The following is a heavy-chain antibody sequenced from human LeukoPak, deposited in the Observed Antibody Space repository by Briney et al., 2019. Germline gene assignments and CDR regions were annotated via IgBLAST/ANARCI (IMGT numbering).Heavy chain of an antibody. CDR2: INHDGTST. V-gene: IGHV3-74*01. Sequence: GGSLRLSCAASGFTFSYYWMHWVRQAPEKGLVWVSRINHDGTSTTYADSVKGRFTVSRDNAKNTLYLQMNSLRAEDTAVYYCARAPYTTGRGYYFDSWGQGTLVTVSS. CDR1: GFTFSYYW. D-gene: IGHD2/OR15-2a*01. CDR3: ARAPYTTGRGYYFDS. J-gene: IGHJ4*02.